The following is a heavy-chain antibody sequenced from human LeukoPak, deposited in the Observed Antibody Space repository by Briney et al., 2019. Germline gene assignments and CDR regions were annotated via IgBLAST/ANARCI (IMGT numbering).Heavy chain of an antibody. J-gene: IGHJ6*02. CDR2: IYPGDSDT. Sequence: ESLKISCKGSGYSFTNYWIGWVRQMPGKGLEWMGVIYPGDSDTRYSPSFQGQVTISADKSISTAYLQWSSLKASDTAMYYCAKEAAAGYYYYGMDVWGQGTTVTVSS. CDR3: AKEAAAGYYYYGMDV. D-gene: IGHD6-13*01. V-gene: IGHV5-51*01. CDR1: GYSFTNYW.